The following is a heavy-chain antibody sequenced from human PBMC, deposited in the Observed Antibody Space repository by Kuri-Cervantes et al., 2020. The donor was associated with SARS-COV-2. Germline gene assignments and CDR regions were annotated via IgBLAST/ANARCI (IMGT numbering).Heavy chain of an antibody. J-gene: IGHJ4*02. CDR1: GFTFSSYW. CDR2: IDQDGYEK. D-gene: IGHD1-26*01. Sequence: GESLKISCAASGFTFSSYWMGWVRQAPGKGLEWVANIDQDGYEKYFVDSVKGRFSISRDNAKNSLFLQMNSLRAEETAIYFCARPSLNTGSYFPDWGQGTLVTVSS. V-gene: IGHV3-7*03. CDR3: ARPSLNTGSYFPD.